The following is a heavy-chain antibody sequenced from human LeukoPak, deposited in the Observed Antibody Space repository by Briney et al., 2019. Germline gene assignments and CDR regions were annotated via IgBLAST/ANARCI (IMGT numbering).Heavy chain of an antibody. Sequence: SETLSLTCTVSGGSISSYYWSWIRQPPGKGLEWIGYIYYSGNTNYNPSLKSRVTISVDTSKNQFSLKLSSVTAADTAVYYCARGPSIAAAGGWFDPWGQGTLVTVSS. V-gene: IGHV4-59*12. J-gene: IGHJ5*02. D-gene: IGHD6-13*01. CDR1: GGSISSYY. CDR3: ARGPSIAAAGGWFDP. CDR2: IYYSGNT.